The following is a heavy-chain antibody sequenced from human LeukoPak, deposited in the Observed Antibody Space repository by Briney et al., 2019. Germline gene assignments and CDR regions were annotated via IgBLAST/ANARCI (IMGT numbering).Heavy chain of an antibody. CDR3: ARAQWRTYSYYYMDV. V-gene: IGHV3-53*01. Sequence: PGGSLRLSCAASGFTVSFNYMSWVRQAPGKGLEWISVIYSGGSTYYADSVKGRFTISRDDSKNTLNLQMNSLRAEDTAIYYCARAQWRTYSYYYMDVWGKGTTVTVSS. J-gene: IGHJ6*03. CDR1: GFTVSFNY. CDR2: IYSGGST. D-gene: IGHD6-19*01.